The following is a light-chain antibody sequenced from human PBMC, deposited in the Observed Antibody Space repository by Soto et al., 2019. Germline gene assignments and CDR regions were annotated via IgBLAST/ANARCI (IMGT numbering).Light chain of an antibody. CDR3: QVWDSSSDRSYV. CDR2: DDS. V-gene: IGLV3-21*02. CDR1: NIGIKS. J-gene: IGLJ1*01. Sequence: SYELTQPPSVSVAPGQTARITCGGNNIGIKSVHWYQPKPGQAPVLVVYDDSDRPSGIPERFSGSNSGNKATLTISRVESGDDADYYCQVWDSSSDRSYVFETGTKVTVL.